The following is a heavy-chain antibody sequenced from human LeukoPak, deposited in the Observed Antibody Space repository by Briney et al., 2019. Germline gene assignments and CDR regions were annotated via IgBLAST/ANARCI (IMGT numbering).Heavy chain of an antibody. CDR3: ARDYADAFDI. D-gene: IGHD2-2*01. CDR1: GFTFSDHY. J-gene: IGHJ3*02. V-gene: IGHV3-72*01. Sequence: GGSLRLSCAASGFTFSDHYMDWVRQAPGKGLEWVGRTRNKANSYTTEYAASVKGRFTISRDDPKNSLYLQMNSLKTEDTAVYYCARDYADAFDIWGQGTMVTVSS. CDR2: TRNKANSYTT.